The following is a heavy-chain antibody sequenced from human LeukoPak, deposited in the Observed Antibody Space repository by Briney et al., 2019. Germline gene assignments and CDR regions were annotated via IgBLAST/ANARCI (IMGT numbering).Heavy chain of an antibody. CDR1: GGTFSSYA. CDR2: IIPIFGTA. D-gene: IGHD6-6*01. Sequence: ASVKVSCKASGGTFSSYAISWVRQAPGQGLEWMGGIIPIFGTANYAQKFQGRVTITADESTSTAYMELSSLRSEDTAVYYCARDLAGAARRYFDYWGQGTLVTVSS. V-gene: IGHV1-69*13. CDR3: ARDLAGAARRYFDY. J-gene: IGHJ4*02.